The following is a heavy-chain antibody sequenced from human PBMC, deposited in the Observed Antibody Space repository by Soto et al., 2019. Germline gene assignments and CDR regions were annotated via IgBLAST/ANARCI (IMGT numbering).Heavy chain of an antibody. V-gene: IGHV4-4*07. CDR2: VHTSGST. J-gene: IGHJ5*01. CDR3: AGENAVPYTGWLDP. Sequence: SETLSLTCTVSGDPIRSYIWSWNRQPAGKGLEWIGRVHTSGSTAYNTPLKSRVPMSVDTSKSQFSLKLTSVTDADTAVYYCAGENAVPYTGWLDPWGKGTLVTV. CDR1: GDPIRSYI. D-gene: IGHD3-16*01.